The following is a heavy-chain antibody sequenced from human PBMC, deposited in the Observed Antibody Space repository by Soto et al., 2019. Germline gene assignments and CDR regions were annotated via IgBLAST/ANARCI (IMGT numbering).Heavy chain of an antibody. D-gene: IGHD3-3*01. Sequence: QVQLQQWGAGLLKPSETLSLTCAVYGGSLSHYYWSWIRQSPGKGLEWIGEINHSGSTNYNPSLKSRVTISVDTSKNQFSLKHRYVAAAVTAGYYCVREGYYDVWGYYYGMDVWGQGTTVTVSS. CDR1: GGSLSHYY. J-gene: IGHJ6*02. CDR2: INHSGST. V-gene: IGHV4-34*01. CDR3: VREGYYDVWGYYYGMDV.